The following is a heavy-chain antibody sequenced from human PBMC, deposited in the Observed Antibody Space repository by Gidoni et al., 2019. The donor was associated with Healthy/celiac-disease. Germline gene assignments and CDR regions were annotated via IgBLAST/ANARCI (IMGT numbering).Heavy chain of an antibody. D-gene: IGHD5-12*01. J-gene: IGHJ4*02. CDR1: GGSISSSSYY. CDR2: IYYSGST. V-gene: IGHV4-39*01. CDR3: ARRPGGKGYNFNY. Sequence: QLQLQESGPGLVKPSETLSLTCTVSGGSISSSSYYWGWIRQPPGKGLEWIGSIYYSGSTYYNPSLKSRVTISVDTSKNQFSLKLSSVTAADTAVYYCARRPGGKGYNFNYWGQGTLVTVSS.